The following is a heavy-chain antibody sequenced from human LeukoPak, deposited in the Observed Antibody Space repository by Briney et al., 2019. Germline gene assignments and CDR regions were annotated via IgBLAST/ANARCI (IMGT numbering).Heavy chain of an antibody. D-gene: IGHD3-10*01. CDR2: IKQDGSEK. J-gene: IGHJ5*02. CDR1: GFTFSSYW. CDR3: AKNGLLWFGEA. Sequence: GGSLRLSCAASGFTFSSYWMSWVRQAPGKGLEWVANIKQDGSEKYYVDSVKGRFTISRDNSKNTLYLQMNSLRAEDTAVYYCAKNGLLWFGEAWGQGTLVTVSS. V-gene: IGHV3-7*03.